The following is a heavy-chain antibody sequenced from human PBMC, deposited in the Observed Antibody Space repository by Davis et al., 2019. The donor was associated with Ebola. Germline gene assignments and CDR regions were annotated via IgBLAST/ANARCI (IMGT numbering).Heavy chain of an antibody. D-gene: IGHD6-19*01. J-gene: IGHJ4*02. V-gene: IGHV3-53*01. Sequence: GGSLRLSCAASGFTVSSNYMSWVRQAPGKGLEWVSVIYSGGSTYYADSVKGRFTISRDNSKSTLYLQMNSLRAEDTAVYYCAGVKSVAGGFYFDYWGQGTLVIVSS. CDR1: GFTVSSNY. CDR2: IYSGGST. CDR3: AGVKSVAGGFYFDY.